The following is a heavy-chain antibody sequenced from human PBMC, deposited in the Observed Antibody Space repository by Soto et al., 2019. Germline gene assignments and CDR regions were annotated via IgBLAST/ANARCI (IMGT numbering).Heavy chain of an antibody. J-gene: IGHJ4*02. CDR1: GFTFSSYS. Sequence: EVQLVESGEGLVQPGGSLRLSCAASGFTFSSYSMNWVRQAPGKGLEWVSYISSSSSTIYYADSVKGRFTISRDNAKNSLYLQMNSLRDEDTAVYYCARESHYCSSTSCYTLDYFDYWGQGTLVTVSS. CDR2: ISSSSSTI. V-gene: IGHV3-48*02. CDR3: ARESHYCSSTSCYTLDYFDY. D-gene: IGHD2-2*02.